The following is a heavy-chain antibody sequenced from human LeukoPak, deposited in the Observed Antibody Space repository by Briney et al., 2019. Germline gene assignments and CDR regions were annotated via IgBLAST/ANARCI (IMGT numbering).Heavy chain of an antibody. D-gene: IGHD3-10*01. V-gene: IGHV3-23*01. CDR1: GFTFSSYA. CDR2: ISGSGGST. CDR3: AKGLLWFGEEVYYFDY. Sequence: GGSLRLSCAPSGFTFSSYAMNWVPHAPGKGLEWVSAISGSGGSTYYDDPVKGRFTISRDNSKNTLYLQMNSLRAEDTAVYYCAKGLLWFGEEVYYFDYWGQGTLVTV. J-gene: IGHJ4*02.